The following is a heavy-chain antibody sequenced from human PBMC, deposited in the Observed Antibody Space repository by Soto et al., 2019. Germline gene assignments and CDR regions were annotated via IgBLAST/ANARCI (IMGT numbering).Heavy chain of an antibody. D-gene: IGHD2-21*01. CDR2: VTGSGGGT. Sequence: RVLQTKGRVLEWVSAVTGSGGGTYYAHSVKGRVSLSRATSKNTLYLQMHSLRAEDTAIFVCAKWDTHGILHPTVGVNYCYYDMDVRGQGPMLTV. V-gene: IGHV3-23*01. J-gene: IGHJ6*02. CDR3: AKWDTHGILHPTVGVNYCYYDMDV.